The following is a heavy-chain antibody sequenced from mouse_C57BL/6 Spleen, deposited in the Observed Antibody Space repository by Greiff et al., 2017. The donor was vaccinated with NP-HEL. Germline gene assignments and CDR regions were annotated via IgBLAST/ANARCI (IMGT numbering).Heavy chain of an antibody. V-gene: IGHV2-5*01. CDR3: AKNFGGLRQGIDY. CDR2: IWRGGST. D-gene: IGHD2-4*01. CDR1: GFSLTSYG. J-gene: IGHJ2*01. Sequence: VQLQESGPGLVQPSQSLSITCTVSGFSLTSYGVHWVRQSPGKGLEWLGVIWRGGSTDYNAAFMSRLSITKDNSKSQVFFKMNSLQADDTAIYYCAKNFGGLRQGIDYWGQGTTLTVSS.